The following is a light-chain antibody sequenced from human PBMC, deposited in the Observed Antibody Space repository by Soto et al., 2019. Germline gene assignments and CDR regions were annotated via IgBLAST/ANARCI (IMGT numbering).Light chain of an antibody. Sequence: SYELTQPPSVSVCPGQTASITCSGDKLGDKYACWYQQKPGQSPVLVIYQDSKRPSGIPERFSGSNSGNTATLTISGTQAMDEADYYCQAWDSSLVVFGGGTQLTVL. V-gene: IGLV3-1*01. CDR1: KLGDKY. CDR2: QDS. J-gene: IGLJ2*01. CDR3: QAWDSSLVV.